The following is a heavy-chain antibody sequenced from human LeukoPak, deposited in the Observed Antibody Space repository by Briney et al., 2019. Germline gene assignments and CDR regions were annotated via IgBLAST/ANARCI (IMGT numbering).Heavy chain of an antibody. CDR2: ISSSSSTI. CDR3: ARSLMGTDYYYYYMDV. CDR1: GFTFSSYS. D-gene: IGHD2-8*01. V-gene: IGHV3-48*01. Sequence: PGGSLRLSCAASGFTFSSYSMNWVRQAPGKGLEWVSYISSSSSTIYYADSVKGRFTISRDNAKNSLYLQMNSLRAEDTAVYYCARSLMGTDYYYYYMDVWGKGTTVTVSS. J-gene: IGHJ6*03.